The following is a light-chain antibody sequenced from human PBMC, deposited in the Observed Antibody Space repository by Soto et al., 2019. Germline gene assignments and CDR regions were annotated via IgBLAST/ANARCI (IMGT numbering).Light chain of an antibody. CDR1: SSDVGCYTR. CDR2: EVN. V-gene: IGLV2-8*01. J-gene: IGLJ2*01. Sequence: QSALTQPPSASGSPGQSVNITCTGTSSDVGCYTRVSWYQHDPGKAPKLMIYEVNKRPSEVPDRLSGSKSGTTASLTVSGLQDEDEDDYYCCSFTGTTIGVFGGGTKLTVL. CDR3: CSFTGTTIGV.